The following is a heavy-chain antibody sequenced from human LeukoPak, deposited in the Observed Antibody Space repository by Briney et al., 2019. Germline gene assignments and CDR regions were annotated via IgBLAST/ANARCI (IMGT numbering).Heavy chain of an antibody. J-gene: IGHJ4*02. D-gene: IGHD7-27*01. Sequence: SETLSLTCSVSGYSISSAYYWGWIRQPPGKGLEWIGTMHHSGSTNYNPSLKSRVAISVDTSKSQFSLKLSSVTAADTAVYFCARGFRGDNFDYWGQGTLVTVSS. CDR3: ARGFRGDNFDY. CDR1: GYSISSAYY. V-gene: IGHV4-38-2*02. CDR2: MHHSGST.